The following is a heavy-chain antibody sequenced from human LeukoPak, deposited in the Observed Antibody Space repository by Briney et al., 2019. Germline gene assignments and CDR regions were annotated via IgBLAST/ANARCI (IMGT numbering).Heavy chain of an antibody. CDR2: ILYSGST. V-gene: IGHV4-39*01. CDR3: ARQSTAMGTFDY. D-gene: IGHD5-18*01. Sequence: SETLSLTCTVPGGSISSSRHYWGWIRQPPGKGLEWIGNILYSGSTNYNPSLKSRVTISVDTSKNQFSLKLSSVTAADTAVYYCARQSTAMGTFDYWGQGTLVPVSS. CDR1: GGSISSSRHY. J-gene: IGHJ4*02.